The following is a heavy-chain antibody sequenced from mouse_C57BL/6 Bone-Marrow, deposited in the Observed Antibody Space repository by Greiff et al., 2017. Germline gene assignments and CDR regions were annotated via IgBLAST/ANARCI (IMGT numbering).Heavy chain of an antibody. CDR3: ATVVPFAY. D-gene: IGHD1-1*01. CDR2: IYPRSGNT. J-gene: IGHJ3*01. Sequence: VQLQQSGAVLARPGASVKLSCKASGYTFTSYGISWVKQRTGQGLEWIGEIYPRSGNTYYNEKFKGKATLTADKSSSTAYMELRSLTSEDSAVYFCATVVPFAYWGQGTLVTVSA. CDR1: GYTFTSYG. V-gene: IGHV1-81*01.